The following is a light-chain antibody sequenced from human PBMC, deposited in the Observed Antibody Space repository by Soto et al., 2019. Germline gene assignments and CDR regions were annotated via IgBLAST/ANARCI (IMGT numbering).Light chain of an antibody. J-gene: IGKJ1*01. V-gene: IGKV3-15*01. CDR1: RSVGSN. CDR3: QQYNNWPPDRT. CDR2: GAS. Sequence: EIVMTQSPATLSVSPGDRAALSCRASRSVGSNLAWYQQKPGQAPRLLIYGASTRATGIPARFSGSGSGTEFTLTISSLQSEDVAIYFCQQYNNWPPDRTFGQGTKVEIK.